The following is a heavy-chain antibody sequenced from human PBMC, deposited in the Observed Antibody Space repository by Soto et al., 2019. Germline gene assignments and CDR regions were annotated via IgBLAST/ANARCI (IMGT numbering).Heavy chain of an antibody. D-gene: IGHD2-21*01. Sequence: GALRLSGVASGFTCSSHAMSWVRQAPGQRLEWVATFSGGRDTTWHADSVKGRFTVSRDSSKNTLSLQMNSLRPEDTALYYCAKATSATCTGSICYSFDYWGQGTLVTVSS. CDR3: AKATSATCTGSICYSFDY. J-gene: IGHJ4*02. V-gene: IGHV3-23*01. CDR1: GFTCSSHA. CDR2: FSGGRDTT.